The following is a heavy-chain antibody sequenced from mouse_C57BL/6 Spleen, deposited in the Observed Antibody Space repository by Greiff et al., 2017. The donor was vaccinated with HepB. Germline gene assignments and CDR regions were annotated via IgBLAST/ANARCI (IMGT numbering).Heavy chain of an antibody. CDR3: ARHEDRYYGSSYAMDY. CDR2: FYPGSGSI. Sequence: VKLVESGAELVKPGASVKLSCKASGYTFTEYTIHWVKQRSGQGLEWIGWFYPGSGSIKYNEKFKDKATLTADKSSSTVYMELSRLTSEDSAVYFCARHEDRYYGSSYAMDYWGQGTSVTVSS. CDR1: GYTFTEYT. V-gene: IGHV1-62-2*01. J-gene: IGHJ4*01. D-gene: IGHD1-1*01.